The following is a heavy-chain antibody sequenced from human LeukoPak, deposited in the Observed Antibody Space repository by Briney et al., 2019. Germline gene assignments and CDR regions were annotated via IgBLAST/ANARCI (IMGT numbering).Heavy chain of an antibody. J-gene: IGHJ4*02. Sequence: ASVKVSCKASGYTSIDYYVHWVRQAPGQGLEWMGWINPNSGGTNYAQKFQGRVTLTRDTSISTAYMELSRLTSGDTAVYYCARDPKSQLLLDYWGQGTLVTVSS. V-gene: IGHV1-2*02. CDR2: INPNSGGT. CDR3: ARDPKSQLLLDY. CDR1: GYTSIDYY. D-gene: IGHD2-2*01.